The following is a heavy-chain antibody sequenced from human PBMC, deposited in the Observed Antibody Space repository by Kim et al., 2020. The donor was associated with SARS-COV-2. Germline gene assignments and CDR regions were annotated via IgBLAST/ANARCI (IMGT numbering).Heavy chain of an antibody. V-gene: IGHV7-4-1*02. CDR1: GYTFTNNA. J-gene: IGHJ4*02. Sequence: ASVKVSCKASGYTFTNNAISWVRQAPGQGLEWMGWINTNTGNPTYAQAFTRRFVFSVDTSVTTAYLQISSLRAEDTALYYCARVIWGTYRYTDYWGQGTLVTVAS. D-gene: IGHD3-16*02. CDR2: INTNTGNP. CDR3: ARVIWGTYRYTDY.